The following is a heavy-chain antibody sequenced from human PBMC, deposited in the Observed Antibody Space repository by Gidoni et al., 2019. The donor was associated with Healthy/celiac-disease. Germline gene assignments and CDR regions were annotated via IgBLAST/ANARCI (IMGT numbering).Heavy chain of an antibody. CDR3: AKLGSYVVVVPAAMPFDY. J-gene: IGHJ4*02. CDR1: GFTFSSYA. CDR2: ISGCGGSP. V-gene: IGHV3-23*01. D-gene: IGHD2-2*01. Sequence: EVQLLESGGGLVQPGGSLRLSCAASGFTFSSYAMSWVRQAPGKGLEWVSAISGCGGSPYYADSVKGRFTISRDISKNTLYLQMNSLRAEDTAVYYFAKLGSYVVVVPAAMPFDYWGQGTLVTVSS.